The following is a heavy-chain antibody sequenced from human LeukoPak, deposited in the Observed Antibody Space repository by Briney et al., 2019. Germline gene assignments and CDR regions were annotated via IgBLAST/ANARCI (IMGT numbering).Heavy chain of an antibody. J-gene: IGHJ4*02. CDR1: GFTFSDYY. D-gene: IGHD3-22*01. Sequence: GGSLRLSCAASGFTFSDYYMSWIRQAPGKGLEWVSAISGSGGSTYYADSVKGRFTISRDNSKNTLYLQMNSLRAEDTAVYYCAKASAMIVVVSKHFDYWGQGTLVTVSS. CDR3: AKASAMIVVVSKHFDY. CDR2: ISGSGGST. V-gene: IGHV3-23*01.